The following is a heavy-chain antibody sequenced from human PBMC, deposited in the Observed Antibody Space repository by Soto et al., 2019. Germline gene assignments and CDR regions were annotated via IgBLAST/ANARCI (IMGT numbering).Heavy chain of an antibody. Sequence: QVQLQESGPGLVKPSQTLSLTCTVSGGSISSGGYYWSWIRQHPGKGLEWIGYTYYGGSTYYNPTLRMGGTSSVDTPKTQCSLERGSVTAAATAVYCVARGRVVEVVAAPRYWFDPWGQGTLVTVSS. CDR2: TYYGGST. CDR3: ARGRVVEVVAAPRYWFDP. CDR1: GGSISSGGYY. J-gene: IGHJ5*02. V-gene: IGHV4-31*03. D-gene: IGHD2-15*01.